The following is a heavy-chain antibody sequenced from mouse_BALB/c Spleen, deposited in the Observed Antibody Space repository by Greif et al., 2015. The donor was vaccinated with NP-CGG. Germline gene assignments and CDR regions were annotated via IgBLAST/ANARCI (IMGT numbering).Heavy chain of an antibody. D-gene: IGHD2-1*01. CDR3: ARSLPGAMDY. CDR2: ILPGSGST. V-gene: IGHV1-9*01. CDR1: GYTFSSYW. J-gene: IGHJ4*01. Sequence: QVQLQQSGAELMKPGASVKISCKATGYTFSSYWIGWLKQRPGHGLEWIGEILPGSGSTSYNEKFKGKATFTADTSSNTADMQLSSLTSEDSAVYYCARSLPGAMDYWGQGTSVTVSS.